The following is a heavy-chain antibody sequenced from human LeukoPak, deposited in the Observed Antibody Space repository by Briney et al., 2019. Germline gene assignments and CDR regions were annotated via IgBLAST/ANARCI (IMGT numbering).Heavy chain of an antibody. CDR1: GYTFTGYY. V-gene: IGHV1-2*02. D-gene: IGHD3-3*01. J-gene: IGHJ4*02. CDR3: ARVYDFWSGYYTGALDY. Sequence: ASVKVSCKASGYTFTGYYMHWVRQAPGQGLEWMGWINPNSGGTNYAQKFQGRVTMTRDTSISTAYMELSRLRSDDTAVYYCARVYDFWSGYYTGALDYWGQGTLVTVSS. CDR2: INPNSGGT.